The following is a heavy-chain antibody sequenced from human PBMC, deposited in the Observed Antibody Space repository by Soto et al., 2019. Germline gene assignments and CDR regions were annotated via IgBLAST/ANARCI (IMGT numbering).Heavy chain of an antibody. CDR1: GFTFSNAW. D-gene: IGHD5-12*01. V-gene: IGHV3-15*07. J-gene: IGHJ6*02. CDR2: IKSKTDGGTT. CDR3: TTVRSRSNVDIVATITPLSGYGMDV. Sequence: GGSLRLSCAASGFTFSNAWMNWVRQAPGKGLEWVGRIKSKTDGGTTDYAAPVKGRFTISRDDSKNTLYLQMNSLKTEDTAVYYCTTVRSRSNVDIVATITPLSGYGMDVWGQGTTVTVSS.